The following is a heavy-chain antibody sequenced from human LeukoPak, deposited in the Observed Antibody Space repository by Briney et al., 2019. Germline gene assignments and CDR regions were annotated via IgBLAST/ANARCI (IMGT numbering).Heavy chain of an antibody. CDR2: IIPIFGTA. D-gene: IGHD5-12*01. V-gene: IGHV1-69*06. J-gene: IGHJ3*02. CDR1: GGTFTTYA. CDR3: ARRVSGLRRHDAFDI. Sequence: SVKVSCKASGGTFTTYAISWGRQAPGQGFEWMGGIIPIFGTANYAQKFQGRVTITADKSTSTAYMELSSLRSEDTAVYYCARRVSGLRRHDAFDIWGQGTMVTVSS.